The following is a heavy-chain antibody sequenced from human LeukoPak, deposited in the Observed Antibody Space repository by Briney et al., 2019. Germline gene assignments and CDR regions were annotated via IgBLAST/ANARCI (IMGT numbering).Heavy chain of an antibody. CDR1: GFTFSSYA. CDR2: ISDSGGGT. CDR3: APYDFWSGYGVGY. J-gene: IGHJ4*02. Sequence: PAGTLRLSCAASGFTFSSYALSWVRQAPGKGLEWVSAISDSGGGTYYADSMKGRFTISRDNSQNTLHLQMNRVRAEDTAVYYCAPYDFWSGYGVGYWGQGTLVTVSS. D-gene: IGHD3-3*01. V-gene: IGHV3-23*01.